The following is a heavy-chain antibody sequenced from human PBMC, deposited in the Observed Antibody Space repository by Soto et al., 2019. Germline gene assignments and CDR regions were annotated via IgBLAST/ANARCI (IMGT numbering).Heavy chain of an antibody. D-gene: IGHD3-22*01. CDR3: AKEGGRSYYYDSSGYYFDY. J-gene: IGHJ4*02. CDR1: GFTFSSYG. CDR2: ISYDGSNK. Sequence: GGSLRLSCAASGFTFSSYGMHWVRQAPGKGLEWVAVISYDGSNKYYADSVKGRFTISRDNSKNTLYLQMNSLRAEDTAVYYCAKEGGRSYYYDSSGYYFDYWGQGTLVTVSS. V-gene: IGHV3-30*18.